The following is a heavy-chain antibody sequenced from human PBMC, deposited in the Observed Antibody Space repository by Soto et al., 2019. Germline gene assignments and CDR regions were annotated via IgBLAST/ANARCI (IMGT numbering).Heavy chain of an antibody. D-gene: IGHD2-8*01. CDR3: ARVLRTGNAYFPDY. Sequence: QVQLEQSGAEVKKPGASVKVSCTASGYPFTSYDINWVRQATGQGLEWMGWMNPNSGNSGYEQKFQGRITMTTNTSITTAYMELRSLTSEDTAVYYCARVLRTGNAYFPDYWGQGTLVAVSS. V-gene: IGHV1-8*01. CDR2: MNPNSGNS. CDR1: GYPFTSYD. J-gene: IGHJ4*02.